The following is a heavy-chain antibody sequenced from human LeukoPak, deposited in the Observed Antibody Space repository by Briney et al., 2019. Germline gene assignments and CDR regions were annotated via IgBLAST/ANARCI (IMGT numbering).Heavy chain of an antibody. V-gene: IGHV1-2*02. J-gene: IGHJ4*02. D-gene: IGHD6-19*01. CDR1: GYTFTSYG. CDR3: ARDRGAVAGTFVYWYEDY. CDR2: INPNSGGT. Sequence: ASVKVSCKASGYTFTSYGISWVRQAPGQGLEWMGWINPNSGGTNYAQKFQGRVTMTRDTSISTVYMELSRLISDDTAVYYCARDRGAVAGTFVYWYEDYWGQGTLVTVSS.